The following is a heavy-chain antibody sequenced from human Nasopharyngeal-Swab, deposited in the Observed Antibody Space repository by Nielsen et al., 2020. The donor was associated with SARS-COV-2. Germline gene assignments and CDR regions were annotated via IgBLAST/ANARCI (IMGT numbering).Heavy chain of an antibody. CDR1: GFTFGDYA. CDR2: IRSKAYGGTT. D-gene: IGHD6-19*01. J-gene: IGHJ6*03. CDR3: TRVIRIAVAGTLYYYYYYMDV. Sequence: GGSLRLSCTASGFTFGDYAMSWVRQAPGKGLEWVGFIRSKAYGGTTEYAASVKGRFTISRDDSKSIAYLQMNSLKTEDTAVYYCTRVIRIAVAGTLYYYYYYMDVWGKGTTVTVSS. V-gene: IGHV3-49*04.